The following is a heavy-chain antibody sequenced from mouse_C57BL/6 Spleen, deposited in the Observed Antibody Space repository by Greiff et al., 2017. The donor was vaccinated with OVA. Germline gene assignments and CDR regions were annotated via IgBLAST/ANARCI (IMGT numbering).Heavy chain of an antibody. CDR2: IDPENGAT. J-gene: IGHJ3*01. CDR3: TTNYQGAY. D-gene: IGHD1-1*01. CDR1: GFNIKDDY. V-gene: IGHV14-4*01. Sequence: VQLQQSGAELVRPGASVKLSCTASGFNIKDDYMNWVKQRPEQGLEWIGWIDPENGATEYASKFQGKATITADTSSNTAYLQLSSLTSEDTAVYYCTTNYQGAYWGQGTLVTVSA.